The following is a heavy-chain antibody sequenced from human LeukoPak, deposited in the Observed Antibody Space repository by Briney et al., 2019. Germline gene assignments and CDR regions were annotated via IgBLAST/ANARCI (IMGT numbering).Heavy chain of an antibody. Sequence: PSETLSLTCAVYGGSFSGYFWTWIRQPPGKGLEWIGEINHSGSTNYNQSLKSRVTISVDTSKNQFSLKLTSVTAADTAVYFCAGGGSGWFVSWGHGTLVTVSS. CDR1: GGSFSGYF. V-gene: IGHV4-34*01. CDR2: INHSGST. D-gene: IGHD6-19*01. CDR3: AGGGSGWFVS. J-gene: IGHJ5*01.